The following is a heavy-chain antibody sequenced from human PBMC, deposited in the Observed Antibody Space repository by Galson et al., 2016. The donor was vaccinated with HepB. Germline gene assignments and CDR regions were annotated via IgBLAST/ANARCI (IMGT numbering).Heavy chain of an antibody. V-gene: IGHV3-30-3*01. CDR2: LSKDGNAK. CDR1: GFTFSGYS. Sequence: SLRLSCATSGFTFSGYSMQWVRHVPGRGLEWLSLLSKDGNAKYYADSVQGRFTISRDNSKDTLYLYMSGLRPGDTAVYYCARGDYSSGEPGYWGQGTLVTVSS. D-gene: IGHD6-19*01. J-gene: IGHJ4*02. CDR3: ARGDYSSGEPGY.